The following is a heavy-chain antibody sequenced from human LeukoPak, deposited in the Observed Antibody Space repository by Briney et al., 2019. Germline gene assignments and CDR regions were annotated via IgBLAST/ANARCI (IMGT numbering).Heavy chain of an antibody. CDR1: GFTFSYYT. J-gene: IGHJ4*02. Sequence: GRSLRLSCAASGFTFSYYTMHWVRQAPGKGLEWVAVISFDGSKEYYADSVKGRFTISRDNSQNTLFLQMNSLRGEDTAVNYCARERYWNFDYWGQGTLVTLSS. D-gene: IGHD2-8*02. V-gene: IGHV3-30*04. CDR2: ISFDGSKE. CDR3: ARERYWNFDY.